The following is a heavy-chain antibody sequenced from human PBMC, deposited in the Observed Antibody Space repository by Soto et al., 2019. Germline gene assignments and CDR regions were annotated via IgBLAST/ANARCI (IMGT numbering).Heavy chain of an antibody. Sequence: PSETLSLTCPLSGRSICSYYCSWIRQPPGKRMEWIGYIDYSGGTKYNPNLKSRVTISVDTSKNQFSLKRSSVTAADTAVYYCAGDRLGYCSCGSCYQTGWFDPWGQGTLVTVSS. CDR3: AGDRLGYCSCGSCYQTGWFDP. CDR2: IDYSGGT. V-gene: IGHV4-59*01. D-gene: IGHD2-15*01. J-gene: IGHJ5*02. CDR1: GRSICSYY.